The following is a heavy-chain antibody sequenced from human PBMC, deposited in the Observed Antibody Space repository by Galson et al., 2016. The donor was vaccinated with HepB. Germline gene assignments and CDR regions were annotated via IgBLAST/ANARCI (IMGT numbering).Heavy chain of an antibody. D-gene: IGHD1-26*01. V-gene: IGHV4-39*01. Sequence: SETLSLTCTVSGGSINTSNYYWGWIRQPPGKGLEWIGSVYYSGSSYYNPSPESRVTISVDTSKTQCSLKVSSVAAADTAVYYCARHAVGATKFDSWGQGALVTVSS. CDR3: ARHAVGATKFDS. CDR2: VYYSGSS. J-gene: IGHJ4*02. CDR1: GGSINTSNYY.